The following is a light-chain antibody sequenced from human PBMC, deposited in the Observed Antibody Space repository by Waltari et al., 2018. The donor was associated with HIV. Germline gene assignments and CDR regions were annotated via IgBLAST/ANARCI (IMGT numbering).Light chain of an antibody. Sequence: DIVLTQSPATLSLSPGERATLSCRASQSVSSYLAWYQQKPGQAPRLLIYAASKRATGIPARFSGSGSGTDFTLTISSLEPEDFAVYYCQQRTNWPPSITFGQGTRLEIK. J-gene: IGKJ5*01. CDR2: AAS. V-gene: IGKV3-11*01. CDR1: QSVSSY. CDR3: QQRTNWPPSIT.